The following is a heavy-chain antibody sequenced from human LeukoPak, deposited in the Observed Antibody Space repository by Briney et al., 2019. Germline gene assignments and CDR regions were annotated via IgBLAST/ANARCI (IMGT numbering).Heavy chain of an antibody. CDR2: INHSGST. CDR1: GGSFSGYY. CDR3: VFDPRGVPNFDY. Sequence: SETLSLTCAVYGGSFSGYYWSWIRQPPGKGLEWIGEINHSGSTNYNPSLKSRVTISVDTSKNQFSLKLSSVTAADTAMYYCVFDPRGVPNFDYWGQGTLVTVSS. J-gene: IGHJ4*02. D-gene: IGHD2-8*01. V-gene: IGHV4-34*01.